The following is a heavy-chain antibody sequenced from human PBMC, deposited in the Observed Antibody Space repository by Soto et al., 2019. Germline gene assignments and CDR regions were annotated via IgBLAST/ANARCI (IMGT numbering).Heavy chain of an antibody. CDR1: GYTFTSYY. D-gene: IGHD2-15*01. CDR3: ARHSLVAVGPSSYYYGMDV. V-gene: IGHV1-46*01. J-gene: IGHJ6*02. CDR2: INPSGGST. Sequence: ASVKVSCKASGYTFTSYYMHWVRQAPGQGLEWMGIINPSGGSTSYAQKFQGRVTMTRDTSTSTVYMELSSLRSEDTAVYYCARHSLVAVGPSSYYYGMDVWGQGTTVTVSS.